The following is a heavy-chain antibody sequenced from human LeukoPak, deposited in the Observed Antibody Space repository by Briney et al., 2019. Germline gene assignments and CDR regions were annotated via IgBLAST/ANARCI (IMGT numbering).Heavy chain of an antibody. CDR3: ARSIPAGNRR. CDR1: XXTXXDXX. CDR2: ISSSGSTI. Sequence: XXXCXXSXXTXXDXXXSXXRQAPXKGLEWVSYISSSGSTIDYADSVKGRFTISRDNAKNSLYLQMNSLRAEDTAVYYCARSIPAGNRRWGQGTLVTVSS. V-gene: IGHV3-11*01. D-gene: IGHD2-2*01. J-gene: IGHJ4*02.